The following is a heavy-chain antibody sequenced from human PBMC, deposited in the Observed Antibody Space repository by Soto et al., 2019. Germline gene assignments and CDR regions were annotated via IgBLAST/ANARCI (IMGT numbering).Heavy chain of an antibody. J-gene: IGHJ3*02. D-gene: IGHD3-22*01. CDR2: IWYDGSTK. V-gene: IGHV3-33*01. CDR3: ARDGTYSDDISGTQDAFDI. CDR1: GFTFSSYG. Sequence: QVQLVESGGGVVQPGRSLRLSCAASGFTFSSYGMHWVRQAPGKGLEWVAVIWYDGSTKYYADSVKGRFTISRDNSKNTLYLQMNSLRAEDTAVYYCARDGTYSDDISGTQDAFDIWGQGTMVTVSS.